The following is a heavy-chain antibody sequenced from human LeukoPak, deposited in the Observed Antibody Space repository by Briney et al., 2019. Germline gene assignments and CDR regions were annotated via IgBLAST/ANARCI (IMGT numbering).Heavy chain of an antibody. Sequence: ASVKVSCKASGYTFTGYYMHWVRQAPGQGLEWMGRINPNSGGTNYAQKFQGRVTMTRDTSISTAYMELSRLRSDDTAVYYCARGGGWWQWLFDYWGQGTLVTVSS. CDR3: ARGGGWWQWLFDY. CDR2: INPNSGGT. D-gene: IGHD6-19*01. CDR1: GYTFTGYY. J-gene: IGHJ4*02. V-gene: IGHV1-2*06.